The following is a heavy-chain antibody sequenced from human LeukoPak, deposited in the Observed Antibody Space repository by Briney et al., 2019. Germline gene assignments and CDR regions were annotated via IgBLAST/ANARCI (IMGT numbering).Heavy chain of an antibody. J-gene: IGHJ4*02. CDR3: ARRAFPDF. CDR2: ISSSGTTI. V-gene: IGHV3-48*03. Sequence: GGSLRLSCAASGFTFSNYEFNWVRQAPGKGLEWISYISSSGTTIYYADSVKGRFTISRDTAKSSLYLLMNSLRAEDRAVYYCARRAFPDFWGQGTLVTVSS. CDR1: GFTFSNYE.